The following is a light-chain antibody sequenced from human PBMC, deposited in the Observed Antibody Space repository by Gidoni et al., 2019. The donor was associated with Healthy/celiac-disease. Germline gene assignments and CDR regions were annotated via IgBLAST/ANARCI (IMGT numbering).Light chain of an antibody. CDR3: QVWDSSSDHPYVV. CDR2: YES. V-gene: IGLV3-21*04. J-gene: IGLJ2*01. Sequence: SYVLTQPPSVSVAPGKTARITCGGNNIGSKSVHWYQQKPGQAPVLVIYYESDRPSGIPERFSGSNSGNTATLTISSVEAGDEADYYCQVWDSSSDHPYVVFGGGTKLTVL. CDR1: NIGSKS.